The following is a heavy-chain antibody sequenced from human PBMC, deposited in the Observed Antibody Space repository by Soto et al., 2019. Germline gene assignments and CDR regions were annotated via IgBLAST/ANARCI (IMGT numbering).Heavy chain of an antibody. CDR2: ISAYNGNT. V-gene: IGHV1-18*01. CDR3: ARDYCSGGSCYEEANFDY. J-gene: IGHJ4*02. CDR1: GYTFTSYG. D-gene: IGHD2-15*01. Sequence: ASVKVSCKASGYTFTSYGIRWVRQAPGQGLEWMGWISAYNGNTNYAQKLQGRVTMTTDTSTSTAYMELRSLRSDDTAVYYCARDYCSGGSCYEEANFDYWGQGTLVTVSS.